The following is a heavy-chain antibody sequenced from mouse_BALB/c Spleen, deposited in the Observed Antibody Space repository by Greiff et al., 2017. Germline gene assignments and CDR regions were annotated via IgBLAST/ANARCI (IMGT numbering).Heavy chain of an antibody. D-gene: IGHD2-2*01. Sequence: DVKLVESGGGLVKPGGSLKLSCAASGFTFSDYYMYWVRQTPEKRLEWVATISDGGSYTYYPDSVKGRFTISRDNAKNNLYLQMSSLKSEDTAMYYCAREGYDEGFAYWGQGTLVTVSA. J-gene: IGHJ3*01. CDR1: GFTFSDYY. CDR2: ISDGGSYT. V-gene: IGHV5-4*02. CDR3: AREGYDEGFAY.